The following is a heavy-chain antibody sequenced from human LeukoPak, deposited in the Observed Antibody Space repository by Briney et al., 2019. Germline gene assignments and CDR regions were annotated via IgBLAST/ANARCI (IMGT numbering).Heavy chain of an antibody. CDR3: ARTTAMVTIFVY. CDR1: GYTFTSYT. CDR2: INAGNGNT. J-gene: IGHJ4*02. Sequence: ASVKVSCKASGYTFTSYTMHWVRQAPGQRLEWMGWINAGNGNTKYSQKFQGRVTITRDTSASTAYMELSSLRSEDTAVYYCARTTAMVTIFVYWGQGTLVTVSS. V-gene: IGHV1-3*01. D-gene: IGHD5-18*01.